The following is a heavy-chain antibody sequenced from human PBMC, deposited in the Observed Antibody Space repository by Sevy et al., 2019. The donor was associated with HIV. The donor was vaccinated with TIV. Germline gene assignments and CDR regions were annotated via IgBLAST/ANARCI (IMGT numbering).Heavy chain of an antibody. J-gene: IGHJ4*02. CDR1: GFSFQAFG. CDR3: TKESLRGTYIRGDFDH. CDR2: ISSDGNNQ. V-gene: IGHV3-30*18. Sequence: GRSLRLSCSAFGFSFQAFGMHWVRQAPGKGPEWLAVISSDGNNQNYADSVKGRFTISRDNSKNLLFLQMHSLLPNDTAVYFCTKESLRGTYIRGDFDHWGQGTLVTVSS. D-gene: IGHD3-10*02.